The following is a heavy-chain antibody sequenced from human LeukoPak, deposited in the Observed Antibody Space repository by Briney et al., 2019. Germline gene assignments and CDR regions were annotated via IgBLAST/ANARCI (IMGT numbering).Heavy chain of an antibody. D-gene: IGHD2-21*02. CDR3: ARFSRITWGDWGDAFDV. V-gene: IGHV4-34*01. Sequence: PGGSLRLSCGASGFTFNRFCMSWIRQPPGKGLEWIGEIDDGGNTNYNPSLMSRVIVAMEKSKKQFSLVMRSVTAADTAIYYCARFSRITWGDWGDAFDVWGQGATVIVSS. CDR1: GFTFNRFC. CDR2: IDDGGNT. J-gene: IGHJ3*01.